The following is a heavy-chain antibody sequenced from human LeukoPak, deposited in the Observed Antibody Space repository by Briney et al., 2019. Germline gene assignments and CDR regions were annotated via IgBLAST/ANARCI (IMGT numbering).Heavy chain of an antibody. Sequence: SETLSLTCTVSGYSISSGYYWGWIRQPPGKGLEWIGSIYHSGSTYYNPSLKSRVTISVDTSKNQFSLKLSSVTAADTAVYSCARGVARSSKFHFSYYFDYWGQGTLVTVSP. CDR2: IYHSGST. V-gene: IGHV4-38-2*02. CDR1: GYSISSGYY. D-gene: IGHD6-6*01. CDR3: ARGVARSSKFHFSYYFDY. J-gene: IGHJ4*02.